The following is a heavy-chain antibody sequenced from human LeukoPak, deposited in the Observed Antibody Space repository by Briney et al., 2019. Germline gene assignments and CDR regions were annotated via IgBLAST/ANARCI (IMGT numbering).Heavy chain of an antibody. Sequence: GGSLRLSCAASGFTFSSYWMSWVRQAPGKGLEWVANIKQDGSEKYYVDSVKGRFTISRDNAKNSLYLQMNILRAEDTAVYYCVRELVAGLYGMDVWGRGTTVTVSS. CDR3: VRELVAGLYGMDV. V-gene: IGHV3-7*03. CDR2: IKQDGSEK. J-gene: IGHJ6*02. D-gene: IGHD2-15*01. CDR1: GFTFSSYW.